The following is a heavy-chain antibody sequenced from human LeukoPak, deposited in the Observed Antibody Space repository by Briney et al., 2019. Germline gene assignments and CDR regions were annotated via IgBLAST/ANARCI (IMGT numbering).Heavy chain of an antibody. V-gene: IGHV4-34*01. J-gene: IGHJ4*02. D-gene: IGHD3-22*01. CDR2: INHSGST. Sequence: SETLSLTCAVYGGSFSGYYWSWIRQPPGKGLEWIGEINHSGSTNYNPSLKSRVTISVDTSKNQFSLKLSPVTAADTAVYYCARGYYYDRSFDYWGREPWSPSPQ. CDR3: ARGYYYDRSFDY. CDR1: GGSFSGYY.